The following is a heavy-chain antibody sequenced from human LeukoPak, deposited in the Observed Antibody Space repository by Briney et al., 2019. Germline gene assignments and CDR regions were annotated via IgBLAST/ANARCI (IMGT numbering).Heavy chain of an antibody. CDR1: GGSISNSSYY. D-gene: IGHD3-22*01. CDR3: ARKTTMIVVSPWD. V-gene: IGHV4-39*07. CDR2: IYYSGST. J-gene: IGHJ4*02. Sequence: SETLSLTCTVSGGSISNSSYYWGWIRQPPGKGLEWIGSIYYSGSTYYNPSPKSRVTISVDTSKNQFSLKLSSVTAADTAVYYCARKTTMIVVSPWDWGQGTLVTVSS.